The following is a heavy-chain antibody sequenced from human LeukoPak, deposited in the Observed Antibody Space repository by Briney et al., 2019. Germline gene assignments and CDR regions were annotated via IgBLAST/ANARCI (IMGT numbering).Heavy chain of an antibody. Sequence: GGSLRLSCAASGFTFSSYAMHWVRQAPGKGLEWVAVISYDGSNKYYADSVKGRFTTSRDNSKNTLYLQMNSLRAEDTAVYYCARNYGDSNKYYFDYWGQGTLVTVSS. J-gene: IGHJ4*02. V-gene: IGHV3-30-3*01. CDR1: GFTFSSYA. CDR3: ARNYGDSNKYYFDY. D-gene: IGHD4-17*01. CDR2: ISYDGSNK.